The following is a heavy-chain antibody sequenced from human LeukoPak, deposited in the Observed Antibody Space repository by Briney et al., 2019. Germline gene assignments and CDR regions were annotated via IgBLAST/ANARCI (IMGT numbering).Heavy chain of an antibody. V-gene: IGHV3-53*03. CDR1: GLTVSSNY. CDR2: LYSDSST. Sequence: GGSLRLSCAAAGLTVSSNYMNWVRQAPGKGLEWVSVLYSDSSTYYADSVKGRFTISRDNAKNSLYLQMNSLRAEDTAVYYCARAKRNGFDIWGQGTMVTVSS. J-gene: IGHJ3*02. CDR3: ARAKRNGFDI.